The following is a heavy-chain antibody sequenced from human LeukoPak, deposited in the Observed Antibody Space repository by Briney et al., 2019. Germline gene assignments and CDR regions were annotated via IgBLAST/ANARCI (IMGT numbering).Heavy chain of an antibody. CDR3: ARALSYCSSTSCSLYYYYYYMDA. CDR1: GFTFSSHS. J-gene: IGHJ6*03. CDR2: ISSSSTTI. D-gene: IGHD2-2*01. V-gene: IGHV3-48*01. Sequence: EGSLRLSCAASGFTFSSHSMNWVRQAPGKGLEWVSYISSSSTTIYQADSVKGRFTISRDNAKNSLYLQMYSLRAEDTAVYYCARALSYCSSTSCSLYYYYYYMDAWGKGTTVTVSS.